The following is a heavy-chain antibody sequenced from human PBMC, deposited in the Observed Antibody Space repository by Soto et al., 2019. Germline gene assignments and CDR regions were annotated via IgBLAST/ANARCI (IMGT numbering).Heavy chain of an antibody. CDR3: AKDVVGHGWSFDY. CDR2: ISGSGGST. J-gene: IGHJ4*02. Sequence: PGGSLRLSCAASGFTFSSYAMSWVRQAPGKGLEWVSAISGSGGSTYYADSVKGRFTISRDNSKNTLYLQMNSLRAEDTAAYYCAKDVVGHGWSFDYWGQGTLVTVSS. CDR1: GFTFSSYA. D-gene: IGHD6-19*01. V-gene: IGHV3-23*01.